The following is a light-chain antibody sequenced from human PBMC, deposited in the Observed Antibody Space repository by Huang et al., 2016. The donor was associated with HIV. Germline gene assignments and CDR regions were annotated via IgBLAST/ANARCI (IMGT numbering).Light chain of an antibody. CDR3: QQYENWPPEYT. CDR1: QNVRSS. V-gene: IGKV3-15*01. J-gene: IGKJ2*01. CDR2: GAS. Sequence: EIVLTQSPAIQSVSPGERATLSCRASQNVRSSFAWYQQRPGQPPRLLISGASTRANGIPARFSGSGSGTEFTLTISSLQSEDFAVYYCQQYENWPPEYTFGQGTKLEL.